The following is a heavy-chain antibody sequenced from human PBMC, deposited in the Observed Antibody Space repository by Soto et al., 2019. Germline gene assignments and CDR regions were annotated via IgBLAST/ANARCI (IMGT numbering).Heavy chain of an antibody. Sequence: QVQLVESGGGVVQPGRSLRLSCAASGFTFSSYAMHWVRQAPGKGLEWVAVISYDGSNKYYADSVKGRFTISRDNSKNTLYLQMNSLRAEDTAVYYCARWVYSSQPHYYFDYWGQGTLVTVSS. V-gene: IGHV3-30-3*01. D-gene: IGHD6-13*01. CDR3: ARWVYSSQPHYYFDY. CDR2: ISYDGSNK. CDR1: GFTFSSYA. J-gene: IGHJ4*02.